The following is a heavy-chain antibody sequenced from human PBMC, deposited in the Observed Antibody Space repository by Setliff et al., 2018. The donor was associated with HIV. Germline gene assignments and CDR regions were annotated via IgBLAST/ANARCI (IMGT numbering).Heavy chain of an antibody. CDR1: GGSISTYY. CDR2: VSYSGST. D-gene: IGHD3-22*01. Sequence: SETLSLTCHVSGGSISTYYWSWIRQPPGKGLEWLGYVSYSGSTNFNPSLESRLAMSVDMSKNPFSLKLRSVTAADTAVYYCARHGHFYDSSSSDAFDIWGHGTMVTVSS. CDR3: ARHGHFYDSSSSDAFDI. J-gene: IGHJ3*02. V-gene: IGHV4-59*08.